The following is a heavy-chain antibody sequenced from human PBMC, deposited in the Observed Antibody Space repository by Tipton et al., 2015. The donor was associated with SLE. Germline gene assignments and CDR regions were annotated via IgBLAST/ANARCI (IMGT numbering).Heavy chain of an antibody. CDR3: AREFLNPVTTVHYYFDL. V-gene: IGHV4-39*07. CDR2: IYHSGST. Sequence: TLSLTCTVSGGSISSSGSFWGWIRQPPGKGLEWIGSIYHSGSTYYNPSPKSRVTISVDTSKNQFSLKLISVTAADTAVYYCAREFLNPVTTVHYYFDLWGRGTLVTVSS. D-gene: IGHD4-11*01. CDR1: GGSISSSGSF. J-gene: IGHJ2*01.